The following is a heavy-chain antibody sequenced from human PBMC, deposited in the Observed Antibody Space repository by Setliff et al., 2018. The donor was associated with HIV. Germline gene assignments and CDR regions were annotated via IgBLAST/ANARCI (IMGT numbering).Heavy chain of an antibody. CDR2: IFASGSS. J-gene: IGHJ6*03. Sequence: PSETLSLTCTVSGGSISSYCWNWIRQPPGKGLEWIGYIFASGSSLYNPSLQSRVSISIDTSKNQFSLKLSSVTAADTAVYYCARDGSGSSYYYYMDVWGKGTTVTV. CDR3: ARDGSGSSYYYYMDV. V-gene: IGHV4-4*09. D-gene: IGHD3-10*01. CDR1: GGSISSYC.